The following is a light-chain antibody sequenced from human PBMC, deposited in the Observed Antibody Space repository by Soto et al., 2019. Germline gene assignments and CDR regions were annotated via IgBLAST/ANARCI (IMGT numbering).Light chain of an antibody. Sequence: EIVLTQSPGTLSLSPGERATLSCRSSHSVTTNYLDWYQQKPDQAPRLLIYDVSSSATGIPDRFSGSGSGTDFTLTISRLETVDFAVYYCEQYGISPTFGQGTKVEVK. CDR3: EQYGISPT. CDR1: HSVTTNY. J-gene: IGKJ1*01. V-gene: IGKV3-20*01. CDR2: DVS.